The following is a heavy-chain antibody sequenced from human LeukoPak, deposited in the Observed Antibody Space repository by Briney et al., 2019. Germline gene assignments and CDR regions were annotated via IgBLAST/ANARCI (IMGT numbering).Heavy chain of an antibody. CDR2: TYYRSNLYN. CDR3: ARVPLGYCSGGSCYYYYYGMDV. J-gene: IGHJ6*02. V-gene: IGHV6-1*01. D-gene: IGHD2-15*01. Sequence: SQTLSLTCAISGDSVSSNSAAWNWIRQSPSRGLEWLVRTYYRSNLYNDYAVSVKSRITINPDTSKNQFSLQLNSVTPEDTAVYYCARVPLGYCSGGSCYYYYYGMDVWGQGTTVTVSS. CDR1: GDSVSSNSAA.